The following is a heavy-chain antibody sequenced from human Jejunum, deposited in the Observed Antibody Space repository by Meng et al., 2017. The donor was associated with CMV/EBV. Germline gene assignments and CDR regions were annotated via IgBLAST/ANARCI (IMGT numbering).Heavy chain of an antibody. V-gene: IGHV4-4*07. Sequence: QVHLMEWGPGLVRPWGTLSLPCTVSGDSISNYFWSWSRQPAGKKLEWIGRFSPGGNINYIPSPKGRLTMSVDTSNNQIFLNVTSVTAADTALYYCARGESRGYYYFDYWGQGILVTVSS. D-gene: IGHD3-22*01. J-gene: IGHJ4*02. CDR2: FSPGGNI. CDR1: GDSISNYF. CDR3: ARGESRGYYYFDY.